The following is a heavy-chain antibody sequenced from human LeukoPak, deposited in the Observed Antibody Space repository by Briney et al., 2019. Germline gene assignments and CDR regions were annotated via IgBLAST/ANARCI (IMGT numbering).Heavy chain of an antibody. CDR2: IYYSGST. Sequence: PSETLSLTCTVSGGSISSYYWSWIRQPPGKGLEWIGYIYYSGSTNYNPSLKSRVTISVDTSKNQFSLKLSSVTAADTAVYYCARDCPSGYSSSWYENWFDPWGQGTLVTVSS. D-gene: IGHD6-13*01. CDR3: ARDCPSGYSSSWYENWFDP. J-gene: IGHJ5*02. CDR1: GGSISSYY. V-gene: IGHV4-59*01.